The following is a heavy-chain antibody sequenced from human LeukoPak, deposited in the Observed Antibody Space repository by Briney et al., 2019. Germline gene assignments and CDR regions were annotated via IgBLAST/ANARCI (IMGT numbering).Heavy chain of an antibody. Sequence: SSETLSLTCAVYVGPFSGYSWTWIRQPPGGGLEWLGEINHSERVDYNPSLKSRGTISVDTSKNQFSLRVNSVTAADTAVYYCARAGDGYDDSNGYYDYWGQGTLVTVSS. CDR3: ARAGDGYDDSNGYYDY. CDR2: INHSERV. D-gene: IGHD3-22*01. J-gene: IGHJ4*02. CDR1: VGPFSGYS. V-gene: IGHV4-34*01.